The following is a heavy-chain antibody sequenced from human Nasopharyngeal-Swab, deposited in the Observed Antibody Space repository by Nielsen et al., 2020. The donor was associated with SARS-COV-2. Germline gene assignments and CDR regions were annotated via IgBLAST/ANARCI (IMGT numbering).Heavy chain of an antibody. CDR1: GFTFSDYY. CDR3: ARDRNTVKGDY. V-gene: IGHV3-7*05. J-gene: IGHJ4*02. Sequence: GGSLRLSCAASGFTFSDYYMSWVRQAPGKGLEWVANIKQDGSEKYYVDSVKGRFTISRDNAKNSLYLQMNSLRAEDTAVYYCARDRNTVKGDYWGQGTLVTVSS. CDR2: IKQDGSEK. D-gene: IGHD4-17*01.